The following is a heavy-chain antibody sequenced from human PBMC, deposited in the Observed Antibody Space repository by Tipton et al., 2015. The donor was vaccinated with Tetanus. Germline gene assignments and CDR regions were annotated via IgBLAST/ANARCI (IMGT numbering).Heavy chain of an antibody. J-gene: IGHJ6*02. CDR3: ARDHGITWGGMGYFYGMAV. CDR1: GDSLSNGDYY. D-gene: IGHD3-16*01. CDR2: IYYSGNT. Sequence: TLSLTCTVSGDSLSNGDYYWSWIRQPPGKGLESIGYIYYSGNTYYNPSLKSRITISVDTSKNQFSLRLSSVTAADTAVYYCARDHGITWGGMGYFYGMAVLGQGTTVTVSS. V-gene: IGHV4-30-4*01.